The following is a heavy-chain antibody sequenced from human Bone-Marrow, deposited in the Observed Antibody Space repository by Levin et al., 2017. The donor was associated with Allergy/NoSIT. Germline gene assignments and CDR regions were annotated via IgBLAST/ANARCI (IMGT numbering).Heavy chain of an antibody. D-gene: IGHD3-3*01. J-gene: IGHJ6*04. V-gene: IGHV3-30*18. Sequence: GESLKISCAASGFTFSSYDMHWVRQAPGKGLEWVGVISYDGNNKYYADSVKGRFTISRDNSKNTLYLQMNSLRTEDTAVYYCAKDDFDFWSGYYETHHVDVSGKGTTVTVSS. CDR1: GFTFSSYD. CDR3: AKDDFDFWSGYYETHHVDV. CDR2: ISYDGNNK.